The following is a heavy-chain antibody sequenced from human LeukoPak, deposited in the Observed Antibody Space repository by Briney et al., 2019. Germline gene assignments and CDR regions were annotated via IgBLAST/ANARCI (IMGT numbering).Heavy chain of an antibody. CDR3: ARGRPHGSDY. V-gene: IGHV3-74*01. D-gene: IGHD2-15*01. CDR1: GFTFSSYW. Sequence: GGSLRLSCAASGFTFSSYWMNWVRQAPGKGLVWVSRIARDGSSTPYADSVKGRFSISRDNAKNTVYMQINSLSVEDTAVYYCARGRPHGSDYWGQGTLVTVSS. J-gene: IGHJ4*02. CDR2: IARDGSST.